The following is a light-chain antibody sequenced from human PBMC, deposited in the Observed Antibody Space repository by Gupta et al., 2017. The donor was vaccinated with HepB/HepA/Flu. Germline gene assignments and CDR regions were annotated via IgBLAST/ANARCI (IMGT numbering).Light chain of an antibody. CDR3: RETLQSPYT. J-gene: IGKJ2*01. CDR1: QSLLQSNGYNY. V-gene: IGKV2-28*01. CDR2: FGS. Sequence: DIVLTQSPLSLSVSPGEPASISCRSSQSLLQSNGYNYLDWYLQKPGQSPQLLIFFGSNRASWVSDRFSGTGSATDFTLEINRVEAEDVGVYYCRETLQSPYTFGQGTMLEIK.